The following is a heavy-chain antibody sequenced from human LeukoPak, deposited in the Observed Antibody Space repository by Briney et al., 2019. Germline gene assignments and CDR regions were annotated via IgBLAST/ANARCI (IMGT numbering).Heavy chain of an antibody. Sequence: SETLSLTCTVSGGSISSSTYYWGWIRQPPGKGLEWIGSIYYSGSTYYNPSLKSRVTISVDTSKNQFSLKLSSVTAADTAVYYCAMGTYDSSGYYFFDYWGQGTLVTVSS. CDR3: AMGTYDSSGYYFFDY. J-gene: IGHJ4*02. D-gene: IGHD3-22*01. V-gene: IGHV4-39*07. CDR1: GGSISSSTYY. CDR2: IYYSGST.